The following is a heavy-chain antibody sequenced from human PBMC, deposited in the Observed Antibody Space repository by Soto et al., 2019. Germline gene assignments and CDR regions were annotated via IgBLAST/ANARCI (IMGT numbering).Heavy chain of an antibody. CDR2: ISSSSSTI. CDR3: ARESRFLEWLSLNWFDP. V-gene: IGHV3-48*02. D-gene: IGHD3-3*01. CDR1: GFTVSSNY. Sequence: PGGSLRLSCAASGFTVSSNYMNWVRQAPGKGLEWVSYISSSSSTIYYADSVKGRFTISRDSAKNSLYLQMNSLRDEDTAVYYCARESRFLEWLSLNWFDPWGQGTLVTVSS. J-gene: IGHJ5*02.